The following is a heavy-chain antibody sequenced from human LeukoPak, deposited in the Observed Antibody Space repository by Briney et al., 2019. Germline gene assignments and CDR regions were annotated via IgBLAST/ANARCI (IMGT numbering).Heavy chain of an antibody. CDR1: GGSINNYY. CDR2: ISTSWST. Sequence: PSETLSLTCTVSGGSINNYYWTWIRQPAGKGLEWIGRISTSWSTNYNPSLKSRVTMSIDTSTNQFSLNLSSVTAADTAVYYCAREMRCCSSSSCNVYYYFYMDVWGKGTTVTVSS. J-gene: IGHJ6*03. V-gene: IGHV4-4*07. CDR3: AREMRCCSSSSCNVYYYFYMDV. D-gene: IGHD2-2*01.